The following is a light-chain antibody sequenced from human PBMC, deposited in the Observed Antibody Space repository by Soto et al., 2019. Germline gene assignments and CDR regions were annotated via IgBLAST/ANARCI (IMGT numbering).Light chain of an antibody. CDR2: EVT. V-gene: IGLV2-8*01. CDR1: SNDIGGYNY. Sequence: QSVLTQPPSASGSPGQSVTISCTGTSNDIGGYNYVSWYQHHPGKAPKLMIYEVTKRPSGVPDRFSGSKSANTASLTVSGLQAEDEAVYYWSSHGGINNVVFGGGTKLTVL. J-gene: IGLJ3*02. CDR3: SSHGGINNVV.